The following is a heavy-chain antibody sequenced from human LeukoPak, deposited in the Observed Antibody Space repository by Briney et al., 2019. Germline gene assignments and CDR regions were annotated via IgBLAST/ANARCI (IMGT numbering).Heavy chain of an antibody. CDR3: ARQIGYSYGYFDY. D-gene: IGHD5-18*01. V-gene: IGHV4-59*08. CDR1: GGSISSYY. J-gene: IGHJ4*02. Sequence: PSETLSLTCTVSGGSISSYYWSWIRQPPGKGLEWIGYIYYSGSTHYNPSLKSRVSISVVTSKNQFSLKLSSVSAADTAVYYCARQIGYSYGYFDYWGQGTLVTVSS. CDR2: IYYSGST.